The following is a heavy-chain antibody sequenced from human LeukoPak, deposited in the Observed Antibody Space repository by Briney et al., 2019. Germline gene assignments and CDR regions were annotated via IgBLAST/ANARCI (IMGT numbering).Heavy chain of an antibody. Sequence: GESLMISCQCSGYSFTSYWISWVRQMPGKGLERMGRFDPSDSYTNHIPSFQDHVTISADKSISTAYLQWSSLKASDTAMYYCARDIAVAGHDYWGQGTLVTVSS. CDR3: ARDIAVAGHDY. D-gene: IGHD6-19*01. CDR2: FDPSDSYT. V-gene: IGHV5-10-1*01. CDR1: GYSFTSYW. J-gene: IGHJ4*02.